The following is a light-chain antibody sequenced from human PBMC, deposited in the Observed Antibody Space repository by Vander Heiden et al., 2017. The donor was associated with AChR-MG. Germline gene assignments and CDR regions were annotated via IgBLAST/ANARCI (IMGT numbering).Light chain of an antibody. Sequence: QSVLTQAPSASGTPGQRVTNSCSGSGSNIEGNSVTWYQQLPGTAPKLLIYFNNQRPSEVPDRFSASKSGTSASLAISGLQSEDEADYYCGVWDDTLNAQVFGGGTKVTVL. J-gene: IGLJ2*01. CDR1: GSNIEGNS. CDR2: FNN. V-gene: IGLV1-44*01. CDR3: GVWDDTLNAQV.